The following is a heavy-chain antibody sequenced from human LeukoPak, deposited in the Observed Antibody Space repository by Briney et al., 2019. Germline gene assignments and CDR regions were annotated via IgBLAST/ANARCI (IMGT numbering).Heavy chain of an antibody. CDR1: GFTFSSYA. D-gene: IGHD4-17*01. J-gene: IGHJ5*02. V-gene: IGHV3-23*01. Sequence: PGGSLRLSCAASGFTFSSYAMSWVRQAPGEGLEWGSAISGSGGSTPHADSVKGRFTICRDNSKNTLYLQMNSLRAEDTAVYYCAKEVPTTVTTTWGQGTLVTVSS. CDR3: AKEVPTTVTTT. CDR2: ISGSGGST.